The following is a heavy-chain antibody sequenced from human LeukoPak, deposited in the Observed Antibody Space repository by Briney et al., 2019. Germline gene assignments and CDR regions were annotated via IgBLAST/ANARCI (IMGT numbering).Heavy chain of an antibody. Sequence: GGSLRLSCAASGFTFSSYAMHWVRQAPGKGLEYVSAISSNGGSTYYANSVKGRFTISRDNSKNTLYLQMGSLRAEDMAVYYCAREGENYYGSSGYYPADYWGQGTLVTVSS. D-gene: IGHD3-22*01. CDR1: GFTFSSYA. CDR2: ISSNGGST. J-gene: IGHJ4*02. V-gene: IGHV3-64*01. CDR3: AREGENYYGSSGYYPADY.